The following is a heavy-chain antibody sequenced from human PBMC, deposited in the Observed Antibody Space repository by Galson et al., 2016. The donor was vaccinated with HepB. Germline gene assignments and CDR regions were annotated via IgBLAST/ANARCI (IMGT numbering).Heavy chain of an antibody. CDR2: INHSGST. J-gene: IGHJ3*02. Sequence: SETLSLTCAVHGGSFSGYWSWIRQPPGKGLEWIGEINHSGSTSYNPSLKSRVTISVDASKNQISLKLSSMTAADTAVYYCARHCVGGSCYRAFEIWGQGTTVTVSS. D-gene: IGHD2-15*01. CDR1: GGSFSGY. CDR3: ARHCVGGSCYRAFEI. V-gene: IGHV4-34*01.